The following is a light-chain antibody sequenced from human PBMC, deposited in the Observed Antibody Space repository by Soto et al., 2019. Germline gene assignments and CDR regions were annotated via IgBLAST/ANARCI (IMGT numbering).Light chain of an antibody. CDR3: QHYNSYSEA. CDR1: QTISSW. V-gene: IGKV1-5*03. Sequence: DIQLNQSICTLSGSVGDSVTLTCRASQTISSWLAWYQQKPGKAPKLLIYKASTLKSGVPSRFSGSGSGTEFTLTISSLQPDDFATYYCQHYNSYSEAFGQGTKVDIK. J-gene: IGKJ1*01. CDR2: KAS.